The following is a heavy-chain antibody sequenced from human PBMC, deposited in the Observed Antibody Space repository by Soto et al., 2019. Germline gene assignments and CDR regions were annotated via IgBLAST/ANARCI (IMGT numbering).Heavy chain of an antibody. Sequence: SETLSLTCAVYGGSFSGYYWSWIRQPPGKGMEWIGEINHSGSTNYNPSLKSRVTISVDTSKNQFSLKLSSVTAADTAVYYCARCPSYYGSVSYYGPNYYYYGMDGWGQGTTVTVSS. CDR3: ARCPSYYGSVSYYGPNYYYYGMDG. J-gene: IGHJ6*02. V-gene: IGHV4-34*01. D-gene: IGHD3-10*01. CDR1: GGSFSGYY. CDR2: INHSGST.